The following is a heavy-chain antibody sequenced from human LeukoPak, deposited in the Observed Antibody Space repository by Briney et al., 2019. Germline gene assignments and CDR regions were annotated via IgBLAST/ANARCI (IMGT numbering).Heavy chain of an antibody. CDR3: ASVLYGANGFDY. D-gene: IGHD4-23*01. CDR2: FYYTGTR. J-gene: IGHJ4*02. V-gene: IGHV4-59*01. CDR1: DASISGYY. Sequence: PSETLSLTCTVSDASISGYYWSWIRQAPGEGLEWIAYFYYTGTRNYNPSLKSRVTVSVDTSKNQFSLTLTSVTAADTAVYYCASVLYGANGFDYWGQGTPVTVSS.